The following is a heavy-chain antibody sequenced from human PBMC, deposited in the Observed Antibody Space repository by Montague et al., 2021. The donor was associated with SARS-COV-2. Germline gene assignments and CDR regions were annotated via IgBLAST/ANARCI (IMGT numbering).Heavy chain of an antibody. CDR2: ITSSGDYT. CDR1: GFTFSNFF. J-gene: IGHJ3*02. D-gene: IGHD4-17*01. Sequence: SLRLSCAASGFTFSNFFINWVRQAPGKGLEWVSSITSSGDYTWYADSLKDRFTGSRDNAKNSVYLQMSSLRAEDTAVYYCARELGRTGAFDIWGQGTAVTVSS. CDR3: ARELGRTGAFDI. V-gene: IGHV3-21*01.